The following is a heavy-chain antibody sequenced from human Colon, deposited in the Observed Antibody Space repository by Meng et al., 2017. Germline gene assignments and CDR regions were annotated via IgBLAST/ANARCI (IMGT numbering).Heavy chain of an antibody. V-gene: IGHV1-2*06. J-gene: IGHJ4*02. CDR1: GYTLY. CDR2: INPRTGDT. D-gene: IGHD2-15*01. CDR3: ARESADGGSFDL. Sequence: QVQLVQAEAEGKKPGASVTVSCKASGYTLYIHWVRLRPGEGLEWMGRINPRTGDTKSAQSFQGRVTMTRDTSTTTFSMDLRSLTTDDSAIYFCARESADGGSFDLWGQGTLVTVSS.